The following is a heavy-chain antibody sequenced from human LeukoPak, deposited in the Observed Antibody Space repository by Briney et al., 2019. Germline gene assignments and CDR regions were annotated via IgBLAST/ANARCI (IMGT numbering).Heavy chain of an antibody. CDR1: GFTFSSYA. CDR2: ISYDGSNK. Sequence: GGSLRLSCAASGFTFSSYAMHWVRQAPGKGLEWVAVISYDGSNKYYADSVKGRFTISRDNSKNTLYLQMNSLRAEDTAVYYCARDPSQYCSGGSCYSTSSGVHLDYWGQGTLVTVSS. D-gene: IGHD2-15*01. V-gene: IGHV3-30-3*01. J-gene: IGHJ4*02. CDR3: ARDPSQYCSGGSCYSTSSGVHLDY.